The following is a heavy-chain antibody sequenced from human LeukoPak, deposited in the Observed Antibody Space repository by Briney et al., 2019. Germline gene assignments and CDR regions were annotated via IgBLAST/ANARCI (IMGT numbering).Heavy chain of an antibody. CDR3: ARYGIVGEVLDY. D-gene: IGHD1-26*01. CDR2: IIPILGIA. CDR1: GGTFSSYA. V-gene: IGHV1-69*04. Sequence: SVKVSCKASGGTFSSYAISWVRQAPGQGLEWMGRIIPILGIANYAQKFQGRVTITADKSTSTAYMELSSLRSEDTAVYYCARYGIVGEVLDYWGQGTLVTVSS. J-gene: IGHJ4*02.